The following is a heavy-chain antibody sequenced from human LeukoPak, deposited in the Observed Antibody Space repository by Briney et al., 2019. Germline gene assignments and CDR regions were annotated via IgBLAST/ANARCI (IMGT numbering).Heavy chain of an antibody. J-gene: IGHJ6*04. CDR3: AREFYDSSGYYGVMDV. Sequence: ASVKVSCKASGYTFTGYYMHWVRQAPGQGLEWMGGIIPIFGTANYAQKFQGRVTITADESTSTAYMELSSLRSEDTAVYYCAREFYDSSGYYGVMDVWGKGTTVTISS. CDR1: GYTFTGYY. V-gene: IGHV1-69*13. D-gene: IGHD3-22*01. CDR2: IIPIFGTA.